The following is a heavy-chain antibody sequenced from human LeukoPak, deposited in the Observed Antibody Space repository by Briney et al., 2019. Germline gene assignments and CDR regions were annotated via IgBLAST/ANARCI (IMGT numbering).Heavy chain of an antibody. CDR1: GGSFSGYY. D-gene: IGHD6-13*01. CDR2: INHSGNI. Sequence: PSETLSLTCAVYGGSFSGYYWSWIRQPPGKGLEWIGEINHSGNINYNPSLKSRVTISVDTSKNQFSPKLRSVTAADTALYYCTKCRHGYQPLDQWGQGTMVSVSS. J-gene: IGHJ4*02. CDR3: TKCRHGYQPLDQ. V-gene: IGHV4-34*01.